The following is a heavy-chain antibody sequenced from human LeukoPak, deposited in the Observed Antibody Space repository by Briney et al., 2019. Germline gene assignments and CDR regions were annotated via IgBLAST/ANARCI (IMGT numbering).Heavy chain of an antibody. Sequence: PGRSLRLSCAASGFTFRNAGMRWVRQAPGKGLEWAAFIWFDGTKAYYADSVKGRFTISRDNFNNTVYLHMNSLRGEDTALYYCARDRNNNFFDYCGQGTLVTVSS. V-gene: IGHV3-33*01. CDR2: IWFDGTKA. J-gene: IGHJ4*02. CDR3: ARDRNNNFFDY. D-gene: IGHD2/OR15-2a*01. CDR1: GFTFRNAG.